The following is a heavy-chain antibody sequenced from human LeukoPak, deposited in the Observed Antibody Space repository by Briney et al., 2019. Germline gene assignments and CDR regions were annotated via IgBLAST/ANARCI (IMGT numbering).Heavy chain of an antibody. CDR1: GFTFSSYG. CDR3: AKVGIAVAGRVFDY. CDR2: ISGSGGST. D-gene: IGHD6-19*01. J-gene: IGHJ4*02. V-gene: IGHV3-23*01. Sequence: GGSQRLSCAASGFTFSSYGLNWVRQAPGKGLEWVSAISGSGGSTYYADSVKGRFTISRDNSKNTLYLQMNSLRAEDTAVYYCAKVGIAVAGRVFDYWGQGTLVTVSS.